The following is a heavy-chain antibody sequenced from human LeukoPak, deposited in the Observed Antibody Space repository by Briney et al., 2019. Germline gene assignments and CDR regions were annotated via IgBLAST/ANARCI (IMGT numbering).Heavy chain of an antibody. CDR3: ARDSRVGSWITDWFDP. V-gene: IGHV1-18*01. J-gene: IGHJ5*02. D-gene: IGHD2-15*01. CDR1: GYTFTSYG. CDR2: ISAYNGNT. Sequence: ASVKVSCKASGYTFTSYGISWVRQAPGQGLEWMGWISAYNGNTNYAQKLQGRVTMTTDTSTSTAYMELRSLRSDDTAVYYCARDSRVGSWITDWFDPWGQGTLVTVSS.